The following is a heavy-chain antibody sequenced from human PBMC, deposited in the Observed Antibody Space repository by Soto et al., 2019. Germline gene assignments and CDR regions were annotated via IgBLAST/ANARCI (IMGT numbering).Heavy chain of an antibody. Sequence: QVQLVQSGAEVRKPGASVKVSCEASGYTFTSYDIYWVRQATGQGLEWMGWMNPNTGNSGYGQKFQGRVTMTSDTSISTAHMELSSLRSEDTAVYYCARRAETNGWNGFGADKYYFDFWGQGTLVTVSS. CDR1: GYTFTSYD. V-gene: IGHV1-8*01. CDR3: ARRAETNGWNGFGADKYYFDF. CDR2: MNPNTGNS. D-gene: IGHD1-1*01. J-gene: IGHJ4*02.